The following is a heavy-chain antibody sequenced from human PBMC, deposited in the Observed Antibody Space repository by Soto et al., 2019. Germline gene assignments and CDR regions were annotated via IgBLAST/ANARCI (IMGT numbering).Heavy chain of an antibody. J-gene: IGHJ4*02. CDR1: GYTFTIYG. D-gene: IGHD3-22*01. V-gene: IGHV1-18*04. CDR3: ARVDYYDSSGYYGY. CDR2: ISGYNGNT. Sequence: QVQLVQSGAEVKKPGASVKVSCKASGYTFTIYGISWVRQAPGQGLEWMGWISGYNGNTDYAQNLQDRVTLTTDACTSSVYMGLRILRSDDTAVYYCARVDYYDSSGYYGYWGQGTLITVSS.